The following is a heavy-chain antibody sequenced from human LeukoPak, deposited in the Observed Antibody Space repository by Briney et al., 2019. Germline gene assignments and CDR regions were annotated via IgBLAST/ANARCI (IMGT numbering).Heavy chain of an antibody. CDR3: AKNNGGRVPAALEY. CDR2: ISYDGSNK. Sequence: PGGSLRLSCAASGFTFSSYGMHWVRQAPGKGLEWVAVISYDGSNKCYADSVKGRFTISRDNSKNTLYLQMNSLRAEDTAVYYCAKNNGGRVPAALEYWGQGTLVTVSS. CDR1: GFTFSSYG. V-gene: IGHV3-30*18. D-gene: IGHD2-2*01. J-gene: IGHJ4*02.